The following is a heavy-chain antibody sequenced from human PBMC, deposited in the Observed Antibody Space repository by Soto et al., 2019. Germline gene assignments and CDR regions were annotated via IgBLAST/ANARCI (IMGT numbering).Heavy chain of an antibody. CDR1: GGTFSSYA. V-gene: IGHV1-69*13. Sequence: SVKVSCKASGGTFSSYAISWVRQAPGQGLEWMGGIIPIFGTANYAQKFQGRVTITADESTSTAYMELSSLRSEDTAVYYCARDQAVIAAAGTDVYYYYYGMDVWGQGTTVTVSS. J-gene: IGHJ6*02. CDR3: ARDQAVIAAAGTDVYYYYYGMDV. CDR2: IIPIFGTA. D-gene: IGHD6-13*01.